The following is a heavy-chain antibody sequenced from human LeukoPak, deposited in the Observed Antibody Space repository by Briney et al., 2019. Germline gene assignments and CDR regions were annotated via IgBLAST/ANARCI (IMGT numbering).Heavy chain of an antibody. V-gene: IGHV3-21*01. Sequence: PGGSLRLSCAASAFTFSSYSMNWVRQAPGKWLEWVSSISSSGSYIYYADSVKGRFTISRDNSKNTLYLQMNSLRAEDTAVYYCARETQWLEAYCDYWGQGTLVTASS. CDR2: ISSSGSYI. CDR1: AFTFSSYS. D-gene: IGHD6-19*01. CDR3: ARETQWLEAYCDY. J-gene: IGHJ4*02.